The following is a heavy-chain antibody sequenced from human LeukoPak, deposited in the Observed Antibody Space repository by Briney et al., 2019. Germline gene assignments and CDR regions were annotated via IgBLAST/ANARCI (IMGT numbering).Heavy chain of an antibody. J-gene: IGHJ4*02. Sequence: GSLRLSCAASGFTFSSYWMSWIRQPPGKGLEWIGSIYHSGSTYYNPSLKSRVTISVDTSKNQLSLKLSSVTAADTAVYYCARDSTSIAARSPLDYWGQGTLVTVSS. D-gene: IGHD6-6*01. CDR1: GFTFSSYW. CDR3: ARDSTSIAARSPLDY. V-gene: IGHV4-38-2*02. CDR2: IYHSGST.